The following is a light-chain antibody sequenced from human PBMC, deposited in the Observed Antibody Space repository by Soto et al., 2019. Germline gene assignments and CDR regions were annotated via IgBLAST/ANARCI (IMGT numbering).Light chain of an antibody. CDR3: QQYGSSPYT. Sequence: EIVLTQSPGTLSLSPGERATLACRASQSVSSSYLAWYQQEPGQAPRLLIFGASSRATGIPDRFSGSGSGTDFTLTISSLEPEDFAVYYCQQYGSSPYTFGQGTKLEIK. J-gene: IGKJ2*01. CDR1: QSVSSSY. CDR2: GAS. V-gene: IGKV3-20*01.